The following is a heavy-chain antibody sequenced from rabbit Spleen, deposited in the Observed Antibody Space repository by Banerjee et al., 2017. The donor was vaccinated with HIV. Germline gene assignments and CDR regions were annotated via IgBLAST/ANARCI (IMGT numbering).Heavy chain of an antibody. J-gene: IGHJ6*01. D-gene: IGHD8-1*01. CDR2: IAGSSSDFT. V-gene: IGHV1S40*01. CDR1: GFSFSSSDY. Sequence: QSLEEAGGELVKPGASLTFTCTASGFSFSSSDYMCWVRQAPGKGLEWISCIAGSSSDFTYSATWAKGRFTCSKTSSTTVTLQMTSLTVADTATYFCARDTGSSFSSYGMDLWGPGTLVTVS. CDR3: ARDTGSSFSSYGMDL.